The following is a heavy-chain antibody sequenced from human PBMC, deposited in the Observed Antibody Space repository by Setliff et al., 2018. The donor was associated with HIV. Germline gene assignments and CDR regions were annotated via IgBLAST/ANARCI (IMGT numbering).Heavy chain of an antibody. CDR3: AGVFGVYYDKEGPYDAFDI. J-gene: IGHJ3*02. Sequence: SVKVSCKASGGTFSSYAISWVRQAPGQGLEWMGGIIPIFGTANYAQKFQGRVTITTDESTSTAYMELSSLRSEDTAVYYCAGVFGVYYDKEGPYDAFDICGQGTMVTVSS. D-gene: IGHD3-22*01. V-gene: IGHV1-69*05. CDR1: GGTFSSYA. CDR2: IIPIFGTA.